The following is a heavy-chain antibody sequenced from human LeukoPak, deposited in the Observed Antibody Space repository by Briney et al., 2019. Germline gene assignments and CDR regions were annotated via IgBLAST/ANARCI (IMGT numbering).Heavy chain of an antibody. CDR1: GGSISSGDYY. V-gene: IGHV4-30-4*08. Sequence: SQTLSLTCTVSGGSISSGDYYWSWIRQPPGKGLEWIGYVYYSGSTYYNPSLKSRVTISVDTSKNQFSLKLSSVTAADTAVYYCARGYYYDSSGLDYWGQGTLVTVSS. D-gene: IGHD3-22*01. CDR3: ARGYYYDSSGLDY. J-gene: IGHJ4*02. CDR2: VYYSGST.